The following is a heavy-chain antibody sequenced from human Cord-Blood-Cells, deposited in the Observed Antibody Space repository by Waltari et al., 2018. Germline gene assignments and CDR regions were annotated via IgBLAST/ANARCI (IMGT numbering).Heavy chain of an antibody. Sequence: TASGFTFSSYAMSWVRQAPGKGLEWVSAISGSGGSTYYADSVKGRFTISRDNSKNTLYLQMNSLRAEDTAVYYCAKDLRSIVGATIFGYWGQGTLVTVSS. CDR2: ISGSGGST. V-gene: IGHV3-23*01. CDR1: GFTFSSYA. CDR3: AKDLRSIVGATIFGY. J-gene: IGHJ4*02. D-gene: IGHD1-26*01.